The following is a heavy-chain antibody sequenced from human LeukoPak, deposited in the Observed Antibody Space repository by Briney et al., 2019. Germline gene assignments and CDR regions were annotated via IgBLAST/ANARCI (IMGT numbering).Heavy chain of an antibody. Sequence: PGGSLRLSCAASGFTFSSYWMSWVRQAPGKGLEWVANIKQDGSEKYYVDSVKGRFTISRDNAKNSLYLQMNSLRAEDTAVYYCARDPTRYCSSTSCYKYFQHWGQGTLVTVSS. CDR3: ARDPTRYCSSTSCYKYFQH. CDR1: GFTFSSYW. CDR2: IKQDGSEK. J-gene: IGHJ1*01. D-gene: IGHD2-2*02. V-gene: IGHV3-7*01.